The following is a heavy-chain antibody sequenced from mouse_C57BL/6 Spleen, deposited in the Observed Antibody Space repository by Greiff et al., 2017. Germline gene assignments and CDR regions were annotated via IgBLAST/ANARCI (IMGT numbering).Heavy chain of an antibody. J-gene: IGHJ1*03. CDR2: IDPSDSYT. V-gene: IGHV1-69*01. CDR1: GYTFTSYW. CDR3: ARRYYWYFDV. D-gene: IGHD2-14*01. Sequence: QVQLQQPGAELVMPGASVKLSCKASGYTFTSYWMHWVKQRPGQGLEWIGEIDPSDSYTNYNQKFKGKSTLTVDKSSSTADMQLSSLTSEDSAVYYCARRYYWYFDVWGTGTTVTVSS.